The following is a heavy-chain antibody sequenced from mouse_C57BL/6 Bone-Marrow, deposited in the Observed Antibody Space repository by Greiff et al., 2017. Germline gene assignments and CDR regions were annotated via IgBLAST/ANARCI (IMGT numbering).Heavy chain of an antibody. D-gene: IGHD1-1*01. V-gene: IGHV1-69*01. CDR1: GYTFTSYW. J-gene: IGHJ2*01. CDR3: ARCHYYGSSYCYFDY. CDR2: IDPSDSYT. Sequence: QVQLQQPGAELVMPGASVKLSCKASGYTFTSYWMHWVKQRPGQGLEWIGEIDPSDSYTNYNQKFKGKSTLTVDKSSSTAYMQLSSLTSEDSAVYYCARCHYYGSSYCYFDYWGQGTTLTVSS.